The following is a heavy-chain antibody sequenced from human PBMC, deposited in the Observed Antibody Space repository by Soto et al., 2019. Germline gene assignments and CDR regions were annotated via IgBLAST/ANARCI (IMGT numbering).Heavy chain of an antibody. J-gene: IGHJ4*02. CDR2: ISGSGGST. CDR1: GFTFSSYA. Sequence: EVQLLESGGGLVQPGGSLRLSCAASGFTFSSYAMRWVRQAPGKGLEWVSAISGSGGSTYYADSVKGRFTISRDNSKNTLYLQMNTLRAEDTAVYYCARRGSGSYYDYWGQGTLVTVSS. CDR3: ARRGSGSYYDY. V-gene: IGHV3-23*01. D-gene: IGHD1-26*01.